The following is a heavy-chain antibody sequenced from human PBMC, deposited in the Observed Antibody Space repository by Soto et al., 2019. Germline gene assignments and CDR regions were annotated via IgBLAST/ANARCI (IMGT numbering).Heavy chain of an antibody. Sequence: SETLSLTCTVSGGSISTYYWSWIRQPPGKGLEWIGYVYYSGSTNYNPSLKSRVTISEDTSKKQFSLKLSSVTAADTAVYYCARYVFWSAYYDYWGQGILVTVSS. D-gene: IGHD3-3*01. CDR3: ARYVFWSAYYDY. V-gene: IGHV4-59*01. CDR2: VYYSGST. CDR1: GGSISTYY. J-gene: IGHJ4*02.